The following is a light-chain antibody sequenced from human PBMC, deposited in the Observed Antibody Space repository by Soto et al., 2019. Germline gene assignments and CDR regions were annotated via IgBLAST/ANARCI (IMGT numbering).Light chain of an antibody. CDR3: QQSYSTPIT. J-gene: IGKJ5*01. Sequence: DIQLTQSPSFLSASVGDRVTITCRASQGASSYLAWFQQKPGRAPKLLIYGASTLQSGVPARFSGSGSGTDFTLTISSLQPEDFATYFCQQSYSTPITFGQGTRLEI. CDR2: GAS. V-gene: IGKV1-39*01. CDR1: QGASSY.